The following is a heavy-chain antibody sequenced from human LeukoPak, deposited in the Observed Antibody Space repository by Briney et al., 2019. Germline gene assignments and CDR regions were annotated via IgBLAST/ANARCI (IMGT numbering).Heavy chain of an antibody. Sequence: GASVKVSCKASGYTFTSYDINWVRQATGQGLEWMGWMNPNSGNTGYAQKFQGRVTMTRNTSISTAYMELNSLRSEDTAVYYCASRRVGSSSPRSFDYWGQGTLVTVSS. V-gene: IGHV1-8*01. D-gene: IGHD6-13*01. CDR2: MNPNSGNT. CDR3: ASRRVGSSSPRSFDY. J-gene: IGHJ4*02. CDR1: GYTFTSYD.